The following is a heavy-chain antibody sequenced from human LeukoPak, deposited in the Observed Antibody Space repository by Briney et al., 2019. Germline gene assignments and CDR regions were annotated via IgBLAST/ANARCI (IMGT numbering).Heavy chain of an antibody. D-gene: IGHD3-10*01. CDR2: ISGSGGST. CDR1: GFTFSRYA. Sequence: GVSLRLSCAASGFTFSRYAMSWVRQAPGKGLEWVSAISGSGGSTYYADSVKGRFTISRDNSKNTLYLQMNSLRAEDTAVYYCYYYGSGSDDYWGQGTLVTVSS. CDR3: YYYGSGSDDY. V-gene: IGHV3-23*01. J-gene: IGHJ4*02.